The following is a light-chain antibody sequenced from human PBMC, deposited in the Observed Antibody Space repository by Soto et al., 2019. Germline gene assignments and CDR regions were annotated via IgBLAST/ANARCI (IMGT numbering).Light chain of an antibody. V-gene: IGKV3-20*01. Sequence: EIVLTQSPGTLSLSPGEGATLSCRASQSVSSNCLAWYQQKPGQAPRLLIYSASSRATGIPDRFSGSGSGTDFPLTISRLEPEDFAVYYCQQYGNSPYTFGQGTKLEIK. CDR2: SAS. J-gene: IGKJ2*01. CDR3: QQYGNSPYT. CDR1: QSVSSNC.